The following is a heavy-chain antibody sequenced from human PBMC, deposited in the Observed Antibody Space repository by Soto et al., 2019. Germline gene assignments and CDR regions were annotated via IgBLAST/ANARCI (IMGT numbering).Heavy chain of an antibody. V-gene: IGHV3-7*01. CDR2: INPDGSAT. CDR3: ARAGYCGPGCYYYFDY. Sequence: PWGSLPISWAACVFSFCIYLMTLVRLIPGRGLEWVAYINPDGSATYYVDSVKGRFTISRDNAKNSLYLQMNSLRVEDTSVYYCARAGYCGPGCYYYFDYWGQGTLFTVSS. CDR1: VFSFCIYL. D-gene: IGHD2-21*02. J-gene: IGHJ4*02.